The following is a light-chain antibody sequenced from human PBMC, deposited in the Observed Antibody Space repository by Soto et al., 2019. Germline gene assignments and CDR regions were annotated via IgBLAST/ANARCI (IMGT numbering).Light chain of an antibody. CDR2: TNN. CDR3: TAWDDSLNGYV. Sequence: QSVLTQPPSASGTPGQRVTISCSGSSCNIGSNTVNWYQQLPGTAPKVLIYTNNQRPSGVPDRFSGSKSGTSASLAISGLQSEDEADYYCTAWDDSLNGYVFGSGTKVTVL. CDR1: SCNIGSNT. V-gene: IGLV1-44*01. J-gene: IGLJ1*01.